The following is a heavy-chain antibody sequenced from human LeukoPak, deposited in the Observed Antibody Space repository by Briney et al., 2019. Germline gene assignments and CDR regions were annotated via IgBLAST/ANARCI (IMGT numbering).Heavy chain of an antibody. J-gene: IGHJ6*03. Sequence: SETLSLTCAVYGGSFSGYYWSWVRQPPGKGLEWIGEINHSGSTNYNPSLKSRVTISVDTSKNQFSLTLSSVTAADTAVYYCARGPVGGWLRFLHMDVWGKGTTVTVSS. CDR1: GGSFSGYY. D-gene: IGHD5-12*01. V-gene: IGHV4-34*01. CDR3: ARGPVGGWLRFLHMDV. CDR2: INHSGST.